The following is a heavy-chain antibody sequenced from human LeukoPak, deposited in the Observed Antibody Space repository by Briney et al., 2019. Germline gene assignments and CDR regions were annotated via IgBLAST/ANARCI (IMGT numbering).Heavy chain of an antibody. CDR1: GFTFSSYS. Sequence: GGSLSLSCAASGFTFSSYSMNWVRQASGKALEGVSSISSSSSYIYYAVSVKGRFTISRDNAKNSLYLQMNSLRAEDTAVYYCARYSSSSPFDYWGQGTLVTVSS. CDR3: ARYSSSSPFDY. CDR2: ISSSSSYI. D-gene: IGHD6-6*01. V-gene: IGHV3-21*01. J-gene: IGHJ4*02.